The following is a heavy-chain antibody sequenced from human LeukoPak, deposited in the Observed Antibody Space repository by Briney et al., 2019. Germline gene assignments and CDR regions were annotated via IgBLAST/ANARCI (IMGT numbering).Heavy chain of an antibody. CDR1: GFTFSSYG. CDR3: ARVSRGNYYFDY. J-gene: IGHJ4*02. Sequence: GGSLRLSCAASGFTFSSYGFHWVRQAPGKGLDWVAVIWHDGSNDFYSDSVRGRFTISRDNSKNTVYLQMNSLRAEDTAVYYCARVSRGNYYFDYWGQGTLVTVSS. CDR2: IWHDGSND. V-gene: IGHV3-33*01.